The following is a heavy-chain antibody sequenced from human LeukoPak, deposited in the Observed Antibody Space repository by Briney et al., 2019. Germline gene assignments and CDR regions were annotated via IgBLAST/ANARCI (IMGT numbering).Heavy chain of an antibody. V-gene: IGHV1-45*02. CDR1: GYTFTYRY. CDR2: ITPFNGNT. J-gene: IGHJ4*02. CDR3: ARGAVGDPPYFDY. D-gene: IGHD3-3*01. Sequence: SVKVSCKASGYTFTYRYLHWVRQAPGQALEWMGWITPFNGNTNYAQKFQDRVTITRDRSMSTAYMELSSLRSEDTAMYYCARGAVGDPPYFDYWGQGTLVTVSS.